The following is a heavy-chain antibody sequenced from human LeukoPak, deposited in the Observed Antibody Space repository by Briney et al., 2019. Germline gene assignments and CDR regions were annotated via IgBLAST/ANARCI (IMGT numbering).Heavy chain of an antibody. CDR1: GYTFTSYD. CDR2: MNPNSGNT. V-gene: IGHV1-8*03. CDR3: ARGADLPYYMDV. Sequence: GASVKVSCKASGYTFTSYDINWVRQATGQGLEWMGWMNPNSGNTGYAQKFQGRVTITRNTSISTAYMELSSLRSEDTAVYYCARGADLPYYMDVWGKGTTVTVSS. J-gene: IGHJ6*03.